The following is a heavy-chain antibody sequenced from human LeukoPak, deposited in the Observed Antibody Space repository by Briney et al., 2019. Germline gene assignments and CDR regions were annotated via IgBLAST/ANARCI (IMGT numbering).Heavy chain of an antibody. CDR2: ITTSSSYI. D-gene: IGHD1-26*01. Sequence: PGESLRLSCAASGCTFSTYNMNWVRQAPGRGREGVSSITTSSSYIYYADSVKGRFTISRDNAKSSLYLQMNSLRDEDTAVYYCARDTYSGNYGDYYYYYMDVWGKGTTVTISS. V-gene: IGHV3-21*01. CDR1: GCTFSTYN. J-gene: IGHJ6*03. CDR3: ARDTYSGNYGDYYYYYMDV.